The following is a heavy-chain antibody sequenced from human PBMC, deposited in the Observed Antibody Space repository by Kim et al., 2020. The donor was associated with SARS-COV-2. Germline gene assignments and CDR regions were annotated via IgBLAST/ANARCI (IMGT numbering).Heavy chain of an antibody. V-gene: IGHV3-23*01. CDR3: AKGYYNSGTSRGMDV. CDR1: GFTFSNYA. Sequence: GGSLRLSCAASGFTFSNYAMAWVRQAPGKGLERVSTISAGGSSYYADSVKGRFTISRDNSRDTLYLQMNSLRAEDTAVYYCAKGYYNSGTSRGMDVWGQGTTVTVSS. J-gene: IGHJ6*02. CDR2: ISAGGSS. D-gene: IGHD3-10*01.